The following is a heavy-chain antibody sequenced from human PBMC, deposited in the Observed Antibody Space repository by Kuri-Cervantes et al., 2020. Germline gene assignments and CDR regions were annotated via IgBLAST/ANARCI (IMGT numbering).Heavy chain of an antibody. V-gene: IGHV3-49*04. D-gene: IGHD2-15*01. J-gene: IGHJ4*02. Sequence: GESLKISCTGSGFIFGNYAISWVRQAPGTGLEWVGFIRGKGNGGTPEYAASVKGRFTISRDDSKSIAYLHMNSLKTEDTAVYYCTTDRYCSGGSCYYYFDYWGQGTLVTVSS. CDR3: TTDRYCSGGSCYYYFDY. CDR1: GFIFGNYA. CDR2: IRGKGNGGTP.